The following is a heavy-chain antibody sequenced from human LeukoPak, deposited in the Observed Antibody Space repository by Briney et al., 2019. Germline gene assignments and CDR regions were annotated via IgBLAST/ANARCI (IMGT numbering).Heavy chain of an antibody. CDR2: INPSRNT. CDR3: ARRYDFWSGYPPPLDY. D-gene: IGHD3-3*01. J-gene: IGHJ4*02. CDR1: GGSFSGYY. V-gene: IGHV4-34*01. Sequence: SEALSLTCAVFGGSFSGYYWNWIRQPPGKGLEWIGQINPSRNTNYNPSLKSRVTISVDTSKKQFSLKLSPVTAADTAVYYCARRYDFWSGYPPPLDYWGQGTLVTASS.